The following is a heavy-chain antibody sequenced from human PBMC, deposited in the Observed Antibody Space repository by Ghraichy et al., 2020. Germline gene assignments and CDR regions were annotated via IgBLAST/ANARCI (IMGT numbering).Heavy chain of an antibody. CDR1: GFTFSSYA. CDR3: AKGVVTTSLGYYYGMDV. CDR2: ISVSGGST. D-gene: IGHD2-21*02. J-gene: IGHJ6*02. Sequence: LSLTCAASGFTFSSYAMSWVRQAPGKGLEWVSTISVSGGSTYYADSVKGRFTISRDNSKNTLYLQMNSLRAEDTAVYYCAKGVVTTSLGYYYGMDVWGQGTTVTVSS. V-gene: IGHV3-23*01.